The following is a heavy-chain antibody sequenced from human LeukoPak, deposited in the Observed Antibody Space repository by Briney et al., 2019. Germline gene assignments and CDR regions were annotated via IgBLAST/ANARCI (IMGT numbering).Heavy chain of an antibody. CDR2: ISSSSSSI. Sequence: PGGSLRLSCAVSGFTFGSYSMHWVRQVPGKGLEWVSYISSSSSSIHYADSVKGRFTISRDNDENSLYLQMNSLRAEDTAVYYCARGEMPIDYWGQGTLVTVSS. V-gene: IGHV3-48*01. CDR1: GFTFGSYS. D-gene: IGHD2-2*01. J-gene: IGHJ4*02. CDR3: ARGEMPIDY.